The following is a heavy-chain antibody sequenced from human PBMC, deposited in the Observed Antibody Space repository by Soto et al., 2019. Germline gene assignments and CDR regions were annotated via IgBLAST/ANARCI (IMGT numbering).Heavy chain of an antibody. Sequence: GGSLRLSCGASGFTFDDYAMHWVRQAPGKGLEWVSGISWNSGNIGYADSVKGRFTTSRDNAKNSLYLQMNSLRAEDTALYYCAKGFSNGSPTWFDYWGQGTLVTVSS. D-gene: IGHD1-1*01. CDR2: ISWNSGNI. CDR3: AKGFSNGSPTWFDY. V-gene: IGHV3-9*01. J-gene: IGHJ4*02. CDR1: GFTFDDYA.